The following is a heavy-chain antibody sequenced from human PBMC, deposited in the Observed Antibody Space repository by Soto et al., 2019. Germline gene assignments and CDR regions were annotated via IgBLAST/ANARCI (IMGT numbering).Heavy chain of an antibody. V-gene: IGHV1-2*02. CDR2: INPDSGST. CDR3: ARPHYEILTGYSNYFDP. CDR1: GYPFPAYY. J-gene: IGHJ5*02. Sequence: QVQLVQSGPEVKKPGASVKVSCKASGYPFPAYYLHWVRQAPGQGPEWMGWINPDSGSTHYAKKFEGRVSLTRDTSIATAYMELTRLTSDDSAIYYCARPHYEILTGYSNYFDPWGQGTLVTVSS. D-gene: IGHD3-9*01.